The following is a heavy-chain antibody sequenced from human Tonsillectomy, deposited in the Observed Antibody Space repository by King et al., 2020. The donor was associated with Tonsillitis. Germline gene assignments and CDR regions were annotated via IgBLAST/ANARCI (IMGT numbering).Heavy chain of an antibody. CDR1: GYTFIDYY. CDR3: ARGDPYCGGDCYWADLDY. V-gene: IGHV1-46*01. D-gene: IGHD2-21*02. Sequence: QLVQSGAEVKKPGASVKVSCKSSGYTFIDYYMHWVRQAPGQGLEWMGIINPSGGYTSYAQKFLGRVTVTSDTSTRTVYMEMSSLRSDDTAMYYCARGDPYCGGDCYWADLDYWGQGTLVTVSS. J-gene: IGHJ4*02. CDR2: INPSGGYT.